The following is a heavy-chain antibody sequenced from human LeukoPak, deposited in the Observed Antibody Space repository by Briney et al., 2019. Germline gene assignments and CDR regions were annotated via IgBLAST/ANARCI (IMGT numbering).Heavy chain of an antibody. CDR2: INWNSGSI. CDR1: GFTFDDYA. Sequence: GGSLRLSCAASGFTFDDYAMHWVRQAPGKGLEWVSGINWNSGSIGYADSVKGRFTISRDNAKNSLYLQMNSLRAEDTAVYYCAKIISDWSRGAFDIWGQGTMVTVSS. V-gene: IGHV3-9*01. CDR3: AKIISDWSRGAFDI. J-gene: IGHJ3*02. D-gene: IGHD6-19*01.